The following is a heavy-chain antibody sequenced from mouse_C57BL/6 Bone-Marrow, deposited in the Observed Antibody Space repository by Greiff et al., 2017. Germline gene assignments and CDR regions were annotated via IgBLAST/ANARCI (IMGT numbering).Heavy chain of an antibody. J-gene: IGHJ1*03. CDR2: IYPRSGNT. Sequence: VKLVESGAELARPGASVKLSCKASGYTFTSYGISWVKQRTGQGLEWIGEIYPRSGNTYYNEKFKGKATLTADKSSSTAYMELRSLTSEDSAVYFCASPLYYGYFDVWGTGTTVTVSS. CDR3: ASPLYYGYFDV. CDR1: GYTFTSYG. V-gene: IGHV1-81*01. D-gene: IGHD6-1*01.